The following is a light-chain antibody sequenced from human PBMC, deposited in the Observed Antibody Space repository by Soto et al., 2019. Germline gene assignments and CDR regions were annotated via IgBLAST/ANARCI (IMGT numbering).Light chain of an antibody. Sequence: EIWLTQSPATLSLSPGERATLSCGASQSVSSYLAWYQQKTGQAPRLLIYDASNRATGIPARFSGSGSGTDFTITISSIEPEDFEVYYCQQRSNWPWTFGQGTKVDIK. CDR2: DAS. CDR1: QSVSSY. J-gene: IGKJ1*01. CDR3: QQRSNWPWT. V-gene: IGKV3-11*01.